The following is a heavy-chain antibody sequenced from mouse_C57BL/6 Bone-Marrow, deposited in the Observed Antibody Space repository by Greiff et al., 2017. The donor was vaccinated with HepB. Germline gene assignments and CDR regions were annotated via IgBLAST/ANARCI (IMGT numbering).Heavy chain of an antibody. D-gene: IGHD1-1*01. CDR1: GFTFSDYG. CDR3: ARPLLLRSYWYFDV. V-gene: IGHV5-15*01. Sequence: EVQLVESGGGLVQPGGSLKLSCAASGFTFSDYGMAWVRQAPRKGPEWVAFISNLAYSIYYADTVTGRFTISRENAKNTLYLEMSSLRSEDTAMYYCARPLLLRSYWYFDVWGTGTTVTVSS. CDR2: ISNLAYSI. J-gene: IGHJ1*03.